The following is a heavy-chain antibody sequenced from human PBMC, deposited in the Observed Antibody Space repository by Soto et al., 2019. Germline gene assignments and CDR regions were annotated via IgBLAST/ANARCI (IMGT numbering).Heavy chain of an antibody. J-gene: IGHJ6*02. D-gene: IGHD3-22*01. CDR1: GGSISSSSYY. CDR2: IYYSGST. Sequence: ETLSLTCTVSGGSISSSSYYWGWIRQPPGKGLEWSGSIYYSGSTYYNPSLKSRVTISVDTSKNQLSLKLSSVTAADTAVYYCASKYCYDSSGYPNYYYYYGMDDWGQGTTVTVSS. V-gene: IGHV4-39*01. CDR3: ASKYCYDSSGYPNYYYYYGMDD.